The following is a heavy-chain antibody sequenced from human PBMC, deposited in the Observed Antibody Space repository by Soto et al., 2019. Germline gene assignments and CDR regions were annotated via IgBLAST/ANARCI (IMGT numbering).Heavy chain of an antibody. J-gene: IGHJ6*02. CDR2: IESGGST. D-gene: IGHD2-15*01. CDR3: AKDLGPLRLLNHYSYCLDV. Sequence: GGSLRLSCNASGFTVSSTYMSWVRQAPGMGLEWVAVIESGGSTHYADSVKGRFTISRDIPKNMIYLQLHTLRAEDTAVYYCAKDLGPLRLLNHYSYCLDVWCQGTTLTVSS. V-gene: IGHV3-53*01. CDR1: GFTVSSTY.